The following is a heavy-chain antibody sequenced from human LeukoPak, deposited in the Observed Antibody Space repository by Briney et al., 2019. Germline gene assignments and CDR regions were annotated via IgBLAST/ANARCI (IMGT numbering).Heavy chain of an antibody. CDR3: AKGIAVAGDFDY. CDR2: ISGSGGST. J-gene: IGHJ4*02. CDR1: GFTFSSYA. Sequence: PGGSLRLSCAASGFTFSSYAMSWVPQAPGKGLEWVSAISGSGGSTYYADSVKGRFTISRDNSKNTLYLQMNSLRAEDTAVYYCAKGIAVAGDFDYSGQGTLVTVSS. D-gene: IGHD6-19*01. V-gene: IGHV3-23*01.